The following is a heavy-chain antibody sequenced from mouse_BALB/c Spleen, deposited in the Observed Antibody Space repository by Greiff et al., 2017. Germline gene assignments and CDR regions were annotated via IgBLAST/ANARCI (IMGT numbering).Heavy chain of an antibody. D-gene: IGHD1-2*01. V-gene: IGHV5-6*01. CDR1: GFTFSSYG. Sequence: EVKLQESGGDLVKPGGSLKLSCAASGFTFSSYGMSWVRQTPDKRLEWVATISSGGSYTYYPDSVKGRFTISRDNAKNTLYLQMSSLKSEDTAMYYCARHITTDKYYAMDYWGQGTSVTVSS. CDR3: ARHITTDKYYAMDY. CDR2: ISSGGSYT. J-gene: IGHJ4*01.